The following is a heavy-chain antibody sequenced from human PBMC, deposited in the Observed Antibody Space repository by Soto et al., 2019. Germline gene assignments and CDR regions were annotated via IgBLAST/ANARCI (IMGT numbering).Heavy chain of an antibody. V-gene: IGHV3-23*01. J-gene: IGHJ3*02. CDR1: GFTFSSYA. CDR3: AKDYYDSSGSSDAFDI. D-gene: IGHD3-22*01. CDR2: ISGSGGST. Sequence: EVQLLESGGGLVQPGGSLRLSCAASGFTFSSYAMSWVRQAPGKGLEWVSAISGSGGSTYYADSVKGRFTISGDNSKNTLYLQMNSLRAEDTAVYYCAKDYYDSSGSSDAFDIWGQGTMVTVSS.